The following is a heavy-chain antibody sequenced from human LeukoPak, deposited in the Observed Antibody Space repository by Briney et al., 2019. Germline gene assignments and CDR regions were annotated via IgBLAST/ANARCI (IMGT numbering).Heavy chain of an antibody. V-gene: IGHV3-13*01. CDR3: VRGASNGFDP. J-gene: IGHJ5*02. CDR2: IGTVGDI. Sequence: PGGSLRLSCAASGFTFSTSDMHWVRQPIGKGLEWVSGIGTVGDIYYLGPVKGRFTISREDAKNSLYLQLNSLRAGDTAVYYCVRGASNGFDPWGQGTLVTVSS. CDR1: GFTFSTSD.